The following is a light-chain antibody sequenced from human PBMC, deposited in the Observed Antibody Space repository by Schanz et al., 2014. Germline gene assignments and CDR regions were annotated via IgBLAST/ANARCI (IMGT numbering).Light chain of an antibody. CDR3: QQYGSSSS. CDR2: GAS. V-gene: IGKV3-20*01. CDR1: QSVSSN. Sequence: EIVLTQSPATLSLSPGERATLSCRASQSVSSNLAWYQQKPGQAPRLLIYGASSRATGIPDRFSGSGSGTDFTLTISRLEPEDFAVYYCQQYGSSSSFGQGTKVEIK. J-gene: IGKJ1*01.